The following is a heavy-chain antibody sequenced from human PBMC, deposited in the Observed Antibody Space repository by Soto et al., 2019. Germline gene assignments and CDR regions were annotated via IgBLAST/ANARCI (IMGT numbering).Heavy chain of an antibody. D-gene: IGHD2-8*01. CDR2: IDWDDDK. CDR1: GFSLTSSGMR. CDR3: AKTGTDGSWFDP. V-gene: IGHV2-70*04. J-gene: IGHJ5*02. Sequence: ESGPTLVNPTETLRLTCTFSGFSLTSSGMRVSWIRQPPGKALEWLARIDWDDDKYYRTSLRTRLTISKDNSKNQVVLRMTNMDPVDTATYFCAKTGTDGSWFDPWGQGTLVTVSS.